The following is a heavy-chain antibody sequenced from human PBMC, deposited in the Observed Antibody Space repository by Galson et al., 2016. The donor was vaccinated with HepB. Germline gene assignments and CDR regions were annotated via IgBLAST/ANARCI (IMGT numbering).Heavy chain of an antibody. D-gene: IGHD2-15*01. Sequence: SLRLSCAASGFTFSTYGMHWVRQAPGKGLEWVGVILYDGSNKYYADSVKGRFTISRDNSKNTLFVQMNSLRAEDTDVYYCARDLEPYCSGGSCYSGGFDHWGQGTLVTVSS. CDR3: ARDLEPYCSGGSCYSGGFDH. CDR1: GFTFSTYG. J-gene: IGHJ4*02. V-gene: IGHV3-33*01. CDR2: ILYDGSNK.